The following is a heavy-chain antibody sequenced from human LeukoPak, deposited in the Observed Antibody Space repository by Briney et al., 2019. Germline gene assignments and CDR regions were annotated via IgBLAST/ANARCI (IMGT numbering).Heavy chain of an antibody. J-gene: IGHJ4*02. CDR2: IYTSGST. Sequence: SETLSLTCTVSGGSISSGSYYWSWIRQPAGKGLEWIGRIYTSGSTNYNPSLKSRVTISVDTSKNQFSLKLSSVTAADTAVYYCAREVGIAVLWDWGQGTLVTVSS. D-gene: IGHD6-19*01. CDR1: GGSISSGSYY. V-gene: IGHV4-61*02. CDR3: AREVGIAVLWD.